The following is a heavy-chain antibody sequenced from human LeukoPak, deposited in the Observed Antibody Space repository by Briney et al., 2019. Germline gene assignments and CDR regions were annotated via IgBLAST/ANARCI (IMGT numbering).Heavy chain of an antibody. V-gene: IGHV3-23*01. CDR2: ISGTGGST. CDR3: AEDWAGYFPY. D-gene: IGHD3/OR15-3a*01. CDR1: GFTFSSYA. J-gene: IGHJ4*02. Sequence: GGSLRLSCAASGFTFSSYAMSWVRQAPGEGLDWVSTISGTGGSTSYADSVKGRFTISRDNSKNTLYLQMNSLSAEDTAVYYCAEDWAGYFPYWGQGTLVTVSS.